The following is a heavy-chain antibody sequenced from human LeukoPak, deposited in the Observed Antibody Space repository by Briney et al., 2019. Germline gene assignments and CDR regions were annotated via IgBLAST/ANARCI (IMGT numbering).Heavy chain of an antibody. CDR3: ARDTGMSEAGTVGHFDY. CDR2: ISSSGSTI. J-gene: IGHJ4*02. Sequence: GGSLRLSCAASGFTFCVYYMSWIRQAPGKGREWVSYISSSGSTIYNADSVKGRFTISSDNAKNSMYLQMNSLRVEDTAVYYCARDTGMSEAGTVGHFDYWGQGTLITVSS. CDR1: GFTFCVYY. V-gene: IGHV3-11*04. D-gene: IGHD6-13*01.